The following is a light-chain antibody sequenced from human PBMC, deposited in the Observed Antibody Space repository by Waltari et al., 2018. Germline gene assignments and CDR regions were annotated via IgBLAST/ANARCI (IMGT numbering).Light chain of an antibody. CDR1: SSDVGSYNV. J-gene: IGLJ3*02. CDR3: CSYAGSGTYV. Sequence: QSALTQPASVSGYPGQSITISCTGTSSDVGSYNVVSWYQQHPGKAPKLMIYEVTKRPSGVSNGFSGSKSGNTASLTISGLQAEDEADYYCCSYAGSGTYVFGGGTKLTVL. V-gene: IGLV2-23*02. CDR2: EVT.